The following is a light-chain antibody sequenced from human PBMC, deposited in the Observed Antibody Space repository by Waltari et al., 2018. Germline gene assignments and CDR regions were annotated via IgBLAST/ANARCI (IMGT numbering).Light chain of an antibody. CDR2: GST. CDR3: QSYDTTLSVV. CDR1: GPNLGAGYA. Sequence: QSVPTPPPSVSGAPGPRVTISCTGSGPNLGAGYAVHWYQQLPRAAPKLLIYGSTSRPLGVPDRFFGSTSGTSAFLAITGLQAEDEADYYCQSYDTTLSVVFGGGTKLTVL. J-gene: IGLJ3*02. V-gene: IGLV1-40*01.